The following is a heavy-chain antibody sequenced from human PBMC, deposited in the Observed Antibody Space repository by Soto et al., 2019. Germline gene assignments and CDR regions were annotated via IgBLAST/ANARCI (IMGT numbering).Heavy chain of an antibody. CDR2: LYTGGSA. V-gene: IGHV3-53*01. CDR3: ARSFNDWTTYFDY. D-gene: IGHD3-9*01. Sequence: GGSLRLSCAASGFSVTDHYMTWVRQAPGKGLEWVSVLYTGGSAYYGDSVRGRFTISRDSSTNTLYLQMNSLKVGDTAFYFCARSFNDWTTYFDYWSEGTLVTVSS. CDR1: GFSVTDHY. J-gene: IGHJ4*02.